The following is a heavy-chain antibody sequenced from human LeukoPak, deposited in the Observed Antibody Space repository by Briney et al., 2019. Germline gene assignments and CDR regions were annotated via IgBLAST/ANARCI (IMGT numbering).Heavy chain of an antibody. J-gene: IGHJ4*02. V-gene: IGHV1-8*01. CDR3: ARYYYDSSGYMVHFDY. Sequence: GASVKVSCKASGYTFTSYDINWVRQATGQGLEWMGWMSPNSGNTGYAQKFQGRVTMTRNTSISTAYMELSSLRSEDTAVYYCARYYYDSSGYMVHFDYWGQGTLVTVSS. CDR1: GYTFTSYD. CDR2: MSPNSGNT. D-gene: IGHD3-22*01.